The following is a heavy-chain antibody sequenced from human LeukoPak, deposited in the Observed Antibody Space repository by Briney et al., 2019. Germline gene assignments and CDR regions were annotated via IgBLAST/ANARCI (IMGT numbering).Heavy chain of an antibody. CDR1: GFTFSSYA. J-gene: IGHJ1*01. D-gene: IGHD3-22*01. V-gene: IGHV3-23*01. CDR3: ARDLYSSSGYYTEYFQH. Sequence: HPGGSLRLSCAASGFTFSSYAMSWVRQAPGKGLEWVSAISGSGGSTYYADSVKGRFTISRDNSKHTLYLQMNSLRAEDTADYYCARDLYSSSGYYTEYFQHWGQGTLVTVSS. CDR2: ISGSGGST.